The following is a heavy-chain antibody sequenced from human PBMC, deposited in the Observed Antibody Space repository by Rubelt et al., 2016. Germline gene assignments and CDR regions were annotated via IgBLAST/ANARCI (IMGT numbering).Heavy chain of an antibody. J-gene: IGHJ6*02. CDR1: GYSFTSYG. D-gene: IGHD2-2*02. CDR3: ARHASCSSSSCYNTPSRYYAMDV. Sequence: QVQLVQSGVEVKKPGASVKVSCKASGYSFTSYGISWVRQAPGQGLEWMGWTSAYSGNTNYAQKFQGRVTMTTDTSTSTAYMELRSLRSYEPALFFCARHASCSSSSCYNTPSRYYAMDVWGQGTTVTVSS. CDR2: TSAYSGNT. V-gene: IGHV1-18*01.